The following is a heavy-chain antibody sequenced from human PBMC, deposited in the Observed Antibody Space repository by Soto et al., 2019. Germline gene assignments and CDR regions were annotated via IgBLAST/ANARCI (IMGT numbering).Heavy chain of an antibody. V-gene: IGHV3-30*18. D-gene: IGHD2-21*02. CDR2: ISYDGTNK. CDR1: GFTFRNFG. Sequence: QPGGSLRLSCAASGFTFRNFGMHWVRQAPGKGLEWVAVISYDGTNKYYADSVKGRTTISRDNSKNTLYLQINSLRAEDTAVYYCAKAVPPFAVVTASDYWGQGTLVTVSS. J-gene: IGHJ4*02. CDR3: AKAVPPFAVVTASDY.